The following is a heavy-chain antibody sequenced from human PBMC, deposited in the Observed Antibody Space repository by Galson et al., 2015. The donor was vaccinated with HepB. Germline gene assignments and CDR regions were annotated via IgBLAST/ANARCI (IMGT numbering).Heavy chain of an antibody. CDR3: AKSVLEGGHWYFDI. CDR2: ISSTSTYI. V-gene: IGHV3-21*01. Sequence: SLRLSCAASGFSFRTYRMTWVRQAPGKGLDWVSCISSTSTYIAYTDSVKGRFTISRDNAKSSVYLQMNDLRAEDTAVYFCAKSVLEGGHWYFDIWGRGTLATVSS. D-gene: IGHD5/OR15-5a*01. CDR1: GFSFRTYR. J-gene: IGHJ2*01.